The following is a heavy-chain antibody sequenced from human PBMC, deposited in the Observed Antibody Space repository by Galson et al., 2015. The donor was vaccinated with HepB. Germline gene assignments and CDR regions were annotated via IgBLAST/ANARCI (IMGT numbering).Heavy chain of an antibody. J-gene: IGHJ5*02. CDR1: GYTFTSYA. CDR3: ARSSRAVAGENWFDP. D-gene: IGHD6-19*01. V-gene: IGHV1-3*01. Sequence: SVKLSCKASGYTFTSYAMHWVRQAPGQRLEWMGWINAGNGNTKYSQKLQGRVTITSDTSASTDYMELSSLRSEDTAVYYCARSSRAVAGENWFDPWGQGTMVTVSS. CDR2: INAGNGNT.